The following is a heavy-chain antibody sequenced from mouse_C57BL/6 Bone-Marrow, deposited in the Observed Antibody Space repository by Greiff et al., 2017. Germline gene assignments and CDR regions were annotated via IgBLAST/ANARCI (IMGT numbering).Heavy chain of an antibody. CDR3: AREGDYYGSPFAY. CDR2: IDPSDSYT. CDR1: GYTFTSYW. D-gene: IGHD1-1*01. J-gene: IGHJ3*01. V-gene: IGHV1-69*01. Sequence: QVQLQQPGAELVMPGASVKLSCKASGYTFTSYWMHWVKQRPGQGLEWIGEIDPSDSYTNYNQKFKGKSTLTVDKSSSTAYMQLSSLTSEDSAVYYGAREGDYYGSPFAYWGQGTLVTVSA.